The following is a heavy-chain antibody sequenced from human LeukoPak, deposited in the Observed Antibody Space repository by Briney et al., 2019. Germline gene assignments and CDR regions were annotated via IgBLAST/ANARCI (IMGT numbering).Heavy chain of an antibody. Sequence: GGSLRLSCAASGFTFSSYAMSWVRQAPGKGLEWVSAISGSGGSTYYADSVKGRFTISRDNSKNTLYLQTNSLRAEDTAVYYCANIVGATDFDYWGQGTLVTVSS. CDR1: GFTFSSYA. CDR3: ANIVGATDFDY. D-gene: IGHD1-26*01. J-gene: IGHJ4*02. CDR2: ISGSGGST. V-gene: IGHV3-23*01.